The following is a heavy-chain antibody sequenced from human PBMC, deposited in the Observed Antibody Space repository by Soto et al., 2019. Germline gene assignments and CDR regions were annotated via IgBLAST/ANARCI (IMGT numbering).Heavy chain of an antibody. CDR3: ARPYSSGWYGYYYYYMYV. CDR1: GYTFTSYD. V-gene: IGHV1-8*01. D-gene: IGHD6-19*01. Sequence: QVQLVQSGAEVKKPGASVKVSCKASGYTFTSYDINWVRQATGQGLEWMGWMNPNSGNTGYAHKFQGRVTMPRNTSISTAYMELSSLRSEDTAVYYCARPYSSGWYGYYYYYMYVWGKGTTVTVSS. J-gene: IGHJ6*03. CDR2: MNPNSGNT.